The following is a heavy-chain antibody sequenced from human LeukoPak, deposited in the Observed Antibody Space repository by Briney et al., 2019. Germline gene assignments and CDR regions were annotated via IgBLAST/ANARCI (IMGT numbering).Heavy chain of an antibody. CDR2: IKEDGSEQ. Sequence: GGSLRLSCEASGFIFNNYWMSWVRQTPGEGLEWVANIKEDGSEQYYVDSVKGRFTITRDNAKNLLYLQVNSLRAEDTAVYYCARDVPLSIAAAGDYYYYGMDVWGQGTTVTVSS. D-gene: IGHD6-13*01. J-gene: IGHJ6*02. V-gene: IGHV3-7*03. CDR1: GFIFNNYW. CDR3: ARDVPLSIAAAGDYYYYGMDV.